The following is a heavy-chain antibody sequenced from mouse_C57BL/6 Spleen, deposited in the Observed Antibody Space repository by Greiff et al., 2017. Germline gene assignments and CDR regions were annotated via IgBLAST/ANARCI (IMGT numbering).Heavy chain of an antibody. J-gene: IGHJ3*01. CDR1: GYTFTDYY. D-gene: IGHD1-1*01. Sequence: EVQLQQSGPELVKPGASVKISCKASGYTFTDYYMNWVKQSHGKSLEWIGDINPNNGGTSYNQKFKGKATLTVDKSSSTAYMELRSLTSEDSAVYYCARSEITTEGFAYWGQGTLVTVSA. CDR2: INPNNGGT. CDR3: ARSEITTEGFAY. V-gene: IGHV1-26*01.